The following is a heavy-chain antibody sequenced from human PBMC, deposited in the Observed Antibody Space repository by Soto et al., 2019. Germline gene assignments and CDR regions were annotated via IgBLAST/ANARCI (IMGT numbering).Heavy chain of an antibody. D-gene: IGHD2-8*01. CDR3: ARTGVLGSNAFDI. CDR1: GGTFSSYT. Sequence: ASVKVSCKASGGTFSSYTISWVRQAPGQGLEWMGRIIPILGIANYAQKFQGRVTITADKSTSTAYMELSSLRSEDTAVYYCARTGVLGSNAFDIWGQGTMVTVSS. J-gene: IGHJ3*02. CDR2: IIPILGIA. V-gene: IGHV1-69*02.